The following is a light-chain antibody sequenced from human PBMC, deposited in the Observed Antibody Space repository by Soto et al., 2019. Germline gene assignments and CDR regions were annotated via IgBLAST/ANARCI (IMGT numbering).Light chain of an antibody. CDR3: HQYGGSPRT. Sequence: EIVLTQSPGTLSLSPGERATLSCRASQSVSSSYLVWYQQKPGQAPRLLIYGASSRATGIPDRFSGSGSGTDFTLTISRLEPEDFAVYYCHQYGGSPRTLGQGTQVEIK. V-gene: IGKV3-20*01. J-gene: IGKJ1*01. CDR2: GAS. CDR1: QSVSSSY.